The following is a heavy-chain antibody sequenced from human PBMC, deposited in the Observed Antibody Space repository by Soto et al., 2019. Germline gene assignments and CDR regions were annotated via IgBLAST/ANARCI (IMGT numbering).Heavy chain of an antibody. V-gene: IGHV1-3*01. Sequence: QVQLVQSGAEVKKPGASVKVSCKASGYTFTSYAMPWVRQAPGQRLEWMGWINAGNGNTKYSQKFQGRVTITRDTSASTADMELSSLRSEDTAVYYCARDLQADYWGQGTLVTVSS. J-gene: IGHJ4*02. CDR3: ARDLQADY. CDR2: INAGNGNT. CDR1: GYTFTSYA.